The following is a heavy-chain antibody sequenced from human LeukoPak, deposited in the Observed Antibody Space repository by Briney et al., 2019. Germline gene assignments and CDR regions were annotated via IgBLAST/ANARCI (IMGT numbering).Heavy chain of an antibody. D-gene: IGHD3-22*01. J-gene: IGHJ3*02. V-gene: IGHV3-30*19. CDR2: ISYDGSNK. Sequence: QAGGSLRLSCAASGFTFSSYGMHWVRQAPGKGLEWVAVISYDGSNKYYADSVKGRFTISRDNSKNTLYLQMNSLRAEDAAVYYCARDTAVGITMIGLGIWGQGTMVTVSS. CDR3: ARDTAVGITMIGLGI. CDR1: GFTFSSYG.